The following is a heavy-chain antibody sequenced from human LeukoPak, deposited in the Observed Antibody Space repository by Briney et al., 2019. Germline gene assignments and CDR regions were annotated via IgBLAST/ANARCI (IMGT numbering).Heavy chain of an antibody. Sequence: GGSLRLSCAASGFTFSSYAMSWVRQAPGKGLEWVSAISGSGGSTYYADSVKGRFTISSDNSKNTLYLQMNSLRAEDTAVYYCAKAHLRITMIVVVFDYWGQGTLVTVSS. V-gene: IGHV3-23*01. CDR3: AKAHLRITMIVVVFDY. CDR2: ISGSGGST. CDR1: GFTFSSYA. D-gene: IGHD3-22*01. J-gene: IGHJ4*02.